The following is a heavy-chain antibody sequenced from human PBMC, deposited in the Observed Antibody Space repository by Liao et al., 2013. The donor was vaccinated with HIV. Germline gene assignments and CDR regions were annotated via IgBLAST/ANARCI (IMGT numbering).Heavy chain of an antibody. CDR1: GGSISNYY. CDR3: ARTDQYYDFWNGYENWFDP. Sequence: QVQLQESGPGLVKPSETLSLTCTVSGGSISNYYWSWIRQPAGKGLEWIGRIYTSGSTNYNPSLKSRVTMSIDTSKNQFSLKLSSVTAADTAVYYCARTDQYYDFWNGYENWFDPGAREPWSPSPQ. D-gene: IGHD3-3*01. J-gene: IGHJ5*02. V-gene: IGHV4-4*07. CDR2: IYTSGST.